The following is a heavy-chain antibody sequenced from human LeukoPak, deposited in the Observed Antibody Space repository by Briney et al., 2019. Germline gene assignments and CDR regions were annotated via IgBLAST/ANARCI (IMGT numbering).Heavy chain of an antibody. Sequence: GGSLRLSWAAYGVTLTNYEMNWVRQAPGKGRKWVSYISTSGNPISYAASVKGRFTISRDNAKKSLYLQMNSLRAEDPAVYYCARGAYGSGSYFPSTMDVWGQGTTVTVSS. D-gene: IGHD3-10*01. CDR3: ARGAYGSGSYFPSTMDV. V-gene: IGHV3-48*03. CDR2: ISTSGNPI. J-gene: IGHJ6*02. CDR1: GVTLTNYE.